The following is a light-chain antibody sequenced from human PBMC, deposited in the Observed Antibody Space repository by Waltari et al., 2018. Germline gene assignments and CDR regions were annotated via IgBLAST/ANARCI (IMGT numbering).Light chain of an antibody. CDR2: AAT. CDR1: QGIGNY. V-gene: IGKV1-17*01. CDR3: LQHNSYPLT. J-gene: IGKJ4*01. Sequence: DIQMTQSPSSLSASVGDTVTITCRARQGIGNYLNWFQQKPGKAPKLLIYAATTLQSGVPSRFSGSGSGTEFTLTINSLQPEDFATYYFLQHNSYPLTFGGGTKVEIK.